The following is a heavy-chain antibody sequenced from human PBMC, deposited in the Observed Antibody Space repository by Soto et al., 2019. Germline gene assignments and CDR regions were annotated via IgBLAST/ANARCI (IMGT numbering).Heavy chain of an antibody. Sequence: ASVKVSCKVSGHSLPELSIHWVRQGPGEGLEWMGGIIPIFGTANYAQKFQGRVTITADESTSTAYMELSSLRSEDTAVYYCARFYYYDSSGPAYYFDYWGQGTLVTVS. CDR1: GHSLPELS. J-gene: IGHJ4*02. CDR3: ARFYYYDSSGPAYYFDY. V-gene: IGHV1-69*13. D-gene: IGHD3-22*01. CDR2: IIPIFGTA.